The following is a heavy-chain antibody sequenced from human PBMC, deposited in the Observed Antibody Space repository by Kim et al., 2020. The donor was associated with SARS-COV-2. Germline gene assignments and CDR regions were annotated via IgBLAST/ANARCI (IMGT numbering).Heavy chain of an antibody. D-gene: IGHD3-22*01. Sequence: SPSFQGHVTISADKSISTAYLQWSSLKASDTAMYYCARVVVVHPYNTEDYWGQGTLVTVSS. V-gene: IGHV5-10-1*01. CDR3: ARVVVVHPYNTEDY. J-gene: IGHJ4*02.